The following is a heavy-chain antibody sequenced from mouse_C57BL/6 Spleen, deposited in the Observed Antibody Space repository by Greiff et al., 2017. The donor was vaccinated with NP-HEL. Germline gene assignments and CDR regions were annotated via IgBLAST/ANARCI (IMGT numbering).Heavy chain of an antibody. V-gene: IGHV14-1*01. CDR2: IDPEDGDT. CDR3: TTRAAYYGSSYDWYFDV. D-gene: IGHD1-1*01. Sequence: VQLQQSGAELVRPGASVKLSCTASGFNIKDYYMHWVKQRPEQGLEWIGRIDPEDGDTEYAPKFQGKATMTADTSSNTAYLQLSSLTSEDTAVYYCTTRAAYYGSSYDWYFDVWGTGTTVTVSS. CDR1: GFNIKDYY. J-gene: IGHJ1*03.